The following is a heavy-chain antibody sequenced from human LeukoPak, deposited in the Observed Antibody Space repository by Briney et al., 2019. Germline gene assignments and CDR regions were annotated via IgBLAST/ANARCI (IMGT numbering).Heavy chain of an antibody. CDR2: INPSGGST. CDR1: GYTFTSYY. Sequence: ASVKVSCKASGYTFTSYYMHWVRQAPGQGLEWMGIINPSGGSTSYAQKFQGRVTITRDMSTSTAYMELSSLRSEDTAVYYCAADVGYYYGSGALWGQGTMVTVSS. CDR3: AADVGYYYGSGAL. V-gene: IGHV1-46*01. D-gene: IGHD3-10*01. J-gene: IGHJ3*01.